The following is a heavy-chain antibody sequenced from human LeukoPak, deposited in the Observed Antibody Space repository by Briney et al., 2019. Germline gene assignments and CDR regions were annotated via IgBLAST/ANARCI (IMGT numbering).Heavy chain of an antibody. D-gene: IGHD6-13*01. V-gene: IGHV4-34*01. CDR1: GGSFSGYY. CDR2: INHSGST. J-gene: IGHJ4*02. Sequence: PSETLSLTCAVYGGSFSGYYWSWIRQPPGKGLEWIGEINHSGSTNYNPSLKSRVTISVDTSKNQFSLKLSSVTAADTAVYYCARGFRIAAAPTDWGQGTLVTVSS. CDR3: ARGFRIAAAPTD.